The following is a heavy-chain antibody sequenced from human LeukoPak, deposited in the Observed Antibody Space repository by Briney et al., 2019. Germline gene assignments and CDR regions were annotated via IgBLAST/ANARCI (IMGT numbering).Heavy chain of an antibody. CDR1: GFTFSSYS. D-gene: IGHD3-22*01. CDR2: ISSISSYI. CDR3: ARAPRQDYYDSSGYPRMEGFDI. V-gene: IGHV3-21*01. J-gene: IGHJ3*02. Sequence: RGSPRVSCAASGFTFSSYSMNWVRQAPGKGLEWVSSISSISSYIYYADSVKGRFTISRDNAKNSLYLQMNSLRAEDTAVYYCARAPRQDYYDSSGYPRMEGFDISGQGKIVTVSS.